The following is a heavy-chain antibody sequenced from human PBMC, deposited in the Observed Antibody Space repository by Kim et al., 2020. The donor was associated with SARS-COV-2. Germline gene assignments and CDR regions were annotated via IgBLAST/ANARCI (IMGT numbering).Heavy chain of an antibody. V-gene: IGHV3-48*02. CDR1: GFTFSSYS. D-gene: IGHD6-19*01. CDR2: ISSSIRTI. CDR3: ARDESRASGWFRSGYFYYGMDV. J-gene: IGHJ6*02. Sequence: GGSLRLSCAASGFTFSSYSMNWVRQAPGKGLEWVSYISSSIRTIYYADSGKGRFTISRDNAKNSLYLQMNSLRDEDTAVYYCARDESRASGWFRSGYFYYGMDVWGQGTTVTVSS.